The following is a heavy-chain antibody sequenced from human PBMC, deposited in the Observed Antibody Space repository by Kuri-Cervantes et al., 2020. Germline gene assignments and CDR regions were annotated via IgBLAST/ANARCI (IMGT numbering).Heavy chain of an antibody. CDR3: ARANSGYEPKTNIYYYYGMDV. CDR2: ISSSSSYI. D-gene: IGHD5-12*01. CDR1: GFTFSSYS. Sequence: ETLSLTCAASGFTFSSYSMNWVRQAPGKGLEWVSSISSSSSYIYYADSVKGRFTISRDNAKNSLYLQMNSLRAEDTAVYYCARANSGYEPKTNIYYYYGMDVWGQGTTVTVSS. V-gene: IGHV3-21*01. J-gene: IGHJ6*02.